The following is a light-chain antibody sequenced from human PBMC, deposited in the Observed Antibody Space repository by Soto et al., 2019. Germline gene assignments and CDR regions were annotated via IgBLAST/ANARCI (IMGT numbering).Light chain of an antibody. CDR1: QSVLYSSNNKNY. J-gene: IGKJ4*01. CDR3: QQYYSTPPLT. V-gene: IGKV4-1*01. Sequence: DIVMIQSPDSLAVSLGERATINCKSSQSVLYSSNNKNYLAWYQQKPGQPPKLLIYWASTRESGVPDRFSGSGSGTDFTLTISSLQAEDVAVYYCQQYYSTPPLTFGGGTKVDIK. CDR2: WAS.